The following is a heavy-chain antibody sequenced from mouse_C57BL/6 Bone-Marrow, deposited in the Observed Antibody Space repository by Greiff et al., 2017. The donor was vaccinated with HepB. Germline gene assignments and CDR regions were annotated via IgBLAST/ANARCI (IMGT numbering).Heavy chain of an antibody. CDR2: IDPEDGET. CDR3: AMITTVVANAMDY. V-gene: IGHV14-2*01. CDR1: GFNIKDYY. D-gene: IGHD1-1*01. J-gene: IGHJ4*01. Sequence: EVHLVESGAELVKPGASVKLSCTASGFNIKDYYMHWVKQSTEQGLEWIGRIDPEDGETKYAPKFQGKATITADTSSNTAYLQLSSLTSEDTAVYYCAMITTVVANAMDYWGQGTSVTVSS.